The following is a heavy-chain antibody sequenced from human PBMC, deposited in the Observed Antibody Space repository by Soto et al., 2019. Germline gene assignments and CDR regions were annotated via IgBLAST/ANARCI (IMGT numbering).Heavy chain of an antibody. Sequence: GGSLRLSCAASGFTFSSYAMHWVRQAPGKGLEWVAVISYDGSNKYYADSVKGRFTISRDNSKNTLYLQMNSLRAEDTAVYYCARVAYDFWSGYYFVVSSYGMDVWGQGTTVTVSS. CDR2: ISYDGSNK. CDR1: GFTFSSYA. V-gene: IGHV3-30-3*01. CDR3: ARVAYDFWSGYYFVVSSYGMDV. J-gene: IGHJ6*02. D-gene: IGHD3-3*01.